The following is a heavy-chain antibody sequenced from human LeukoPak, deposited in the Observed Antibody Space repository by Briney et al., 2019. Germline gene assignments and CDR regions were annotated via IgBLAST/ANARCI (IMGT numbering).Heavy chain of an antibody. CDR2: IYYSGST. V-gene: IGHV4-59*08. CDR1: GGSISSYY. CDR3: ARHLPSPNYYGSGSYYNSPWFDP. Sequence: SETLSLTCTVSGGSISSYYWSWIRQPPGKGLEWIGYIYYSGSTNYNPSLKSRVTISVDTSKNQFSLKLSSVTAADTAVYYSARHLPSPNYYGSGSYYNSPWFDPWGQGTPVTVSS. D-gene: IGHD3-10*01. J-gene: IGHJ5*02.